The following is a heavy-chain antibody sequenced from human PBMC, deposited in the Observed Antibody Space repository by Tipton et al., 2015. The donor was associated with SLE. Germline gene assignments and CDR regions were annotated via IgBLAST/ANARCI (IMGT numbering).Heavy chain of an antibody. Sequence: TLSLTCTVSGGSISSHFWSWIRQPPGKGLEWIGYIYYSGSTNYNPSLKSRVTISVDTSKNQFSLKLSSVTAADTAVYYCAREVYCGGDCYSGGIDYWGQGTLVTVSS. CDR1: GGSISSHF. CDR2: IYYSGST. V-gene: IGHV4-59*11. D-gene: IGHD2-21*02. J-gene: IGHJ4*02. CDR3: AREVYCGGDCYSGGIDY.